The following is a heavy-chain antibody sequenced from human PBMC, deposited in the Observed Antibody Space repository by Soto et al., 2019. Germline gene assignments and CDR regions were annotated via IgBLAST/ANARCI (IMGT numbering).Heavy chain of an antibody. J-gene: IGHJ4*02. D-gene: IGHD1-1*01. V-gene: IGHV3-7*01. CDR3: ARVQILQLENIFDY. CDR1: GFTCSSYW. CDR2: MDQDGSEK. Sequence: GGSMRLSCAASGFTCSSYWMTWVRQAPGKGLEWVANMDQDGSEKNYVDSVKRRFTISRDNAKKSLYLQMNSLRAEDSAVYYCARVQILQLENIFDYWGQGTLVTVSS.